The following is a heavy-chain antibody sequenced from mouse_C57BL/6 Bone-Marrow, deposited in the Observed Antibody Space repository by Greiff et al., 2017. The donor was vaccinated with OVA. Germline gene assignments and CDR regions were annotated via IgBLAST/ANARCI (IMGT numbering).Heavy chain of an antibody. Sequence: EVKLLESGPGLAKPSQSLSLTCSVTGYSITSDYWNWIRKFPGNKLEYMGYISYSGSTYYYPSLKGRISITQDTSKNQYYLQLNSVTTEDTATYYCARCPCYYAMDYWGQGTSVTVSS. V-gene: IGHV3-8*01. CDR1: GYSITSDY. CDR2: ISYSGST. CDR3: ARCPCYYAMDY. J-gene: IGHJ4*01.